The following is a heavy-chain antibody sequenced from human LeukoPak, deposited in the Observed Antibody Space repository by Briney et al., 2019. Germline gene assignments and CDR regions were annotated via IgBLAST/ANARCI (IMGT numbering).Heavy chain of an antibody. D-gene: IGHD3-10*01. V-gene: IGHV4-34*01. CDR1: GGSFSGYY. J-gene: IGHJ5*02. CDR3: AKSLYGSGSYYNWFDP. Sequence: SETLSLTCAVYGGSFSGYYWSWIRQPPGKGLEWIGEINHSGSTNYNPSLKRRVTISLDTSKNQFSLKLSSVTAADTVVYYCAKSLYGSGSYYNWFDPWGQGTLVTVSS. CDR2: INHSGST.